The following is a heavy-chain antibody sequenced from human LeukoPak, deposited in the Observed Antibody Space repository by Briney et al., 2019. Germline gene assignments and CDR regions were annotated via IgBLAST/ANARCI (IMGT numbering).Heavy chain of an antibody. V-gene: IGHV3-21*01. CDR1: GFTFSSYS. J-gene: IGHJ5*02. Sequence: GGSLRLSCAASGFTFSSYSMNWVRQAPGKGLEWVSCIGSSSRYIYCADSVKGRFTISRDNAKNSLYLQMNSLKAEDTAVYYCARTDLVEAERAPPPWGQGTLVTVSS. CDR3: ARTDLVEAERAPPP. CDR2: IGSSSRYI. D-gene: IGHD1-26*01.